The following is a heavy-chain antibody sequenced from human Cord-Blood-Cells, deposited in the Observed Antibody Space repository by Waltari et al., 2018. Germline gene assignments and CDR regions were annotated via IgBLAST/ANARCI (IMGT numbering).Heavy chain of an antibody. J-gene: IGHJ4*02. CDR2: INPNRGGT. CDR3: ARDIAAAGIFDY. CDR1: GYTFTVYY. D-gene: IGHD6-13*01. V-gene: IGHV1-2*02. Sequence: QVQLVQSGAEVKKPGASVKVSCKASGYTFTVYYMHWVRQAPGQVLEWKGRINPNRGGTNKEQKVQGRVTMTRDTSISTAYMELSRLRSDDTAVYYCARDIAAAGIFDYWGQGTLVTVSS.